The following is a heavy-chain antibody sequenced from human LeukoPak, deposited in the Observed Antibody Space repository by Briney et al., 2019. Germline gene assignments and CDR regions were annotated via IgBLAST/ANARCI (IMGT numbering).Heavy chain of an antibody. J-gene: IGHJ6*02. V-gene: IGHV7-4-1*02. Sequence: ASVKVSCKASGYTFTSYAMNWVRQAPGQGLEWMGWINTNTGNPTYAQGFTGRFVFSLDTSVSTVYLQISSLKAEDTAVYYCARTLLWFGELLPELHYYYYYGMDVWGQGTTVTVSS. D-gene: IGHD3-10*01. CDR3: ARTLLWFGELLPELHYYYYYGMDV. CDR1: GYTFTSYA. CDR2: INTNTGNP.